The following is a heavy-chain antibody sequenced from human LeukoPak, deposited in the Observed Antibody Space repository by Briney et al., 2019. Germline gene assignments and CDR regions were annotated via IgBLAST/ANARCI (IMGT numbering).Heavy chain of an antibody. CDR2: IKRETDGGTI. V-gene: IGHV3-15*01. CDR3: TTDRYYDNSELQFQH. Sequence: GGSLRLACAASGFTLNNAWMSWVRQAPGKGLEWLGRIKRETDGGTIDYAAPVKGRFTISRDDSRNTLYLQMDSLKIEDTAVYYCTTDRYYDNSELQFQHWGQGTLVTVSS. CDR1: GFTLNNAW. D-gene: IGHD3-22*01. J-gene: IGHJ1*01.